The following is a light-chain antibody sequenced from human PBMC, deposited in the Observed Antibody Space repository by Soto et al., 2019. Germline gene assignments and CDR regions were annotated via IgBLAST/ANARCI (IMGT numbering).Light chain of an antibody. CDR1: RSVSTS. CDR3: QQTDNSPWT. V-gene: IGKV1-39*01. Sequence: IQMTQAQSSLSASVGDRVTITCRASRSVSTSLNWYQQKSGKAPKLLIYAASSLQGGVPSRFGGSGSGTDFTLTISGLQAEDFATYFCQQTDNSPWTFCQGTTVEIK. CDR2: AAS. J-gene: IGKJ1*01.